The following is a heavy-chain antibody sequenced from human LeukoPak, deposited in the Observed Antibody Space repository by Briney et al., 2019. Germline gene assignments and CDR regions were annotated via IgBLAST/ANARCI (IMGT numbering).Heavy chain of an antibody. CDR3: VVHSATSCY. CDR1: GFTFSSYE. J-gene: IGHJ4*02. Sequence: GGSLRLSCATSGFTFSSYEMNWVRQAPGKGLEWISYITTSGTSTYYADSVKGRFTISRDNGKTALPLQMNSLRAEDTAVYYCVVHSATSCYWGQGTLVTVSS. V-gene: IGHV3-48*03. CDR2: ITTSGTST. D-gene: IGHD1-26*01.